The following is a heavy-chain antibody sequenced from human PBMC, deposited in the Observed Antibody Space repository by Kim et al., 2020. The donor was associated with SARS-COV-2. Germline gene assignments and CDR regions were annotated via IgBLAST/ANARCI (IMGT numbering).Heavy chain of an antibody. D-gene: IGHD1-26*01. Sequence: PSLNSDFTISVDAPKNQFSLKLSSVTAADTAVYYCARGRGVGAVGYDFDYWGQGTLVTVSS. J-gene: IGHJ4*02. CDR3: ARGRGVGAVGYDFDY. V-gene: IGHV4-34*01.